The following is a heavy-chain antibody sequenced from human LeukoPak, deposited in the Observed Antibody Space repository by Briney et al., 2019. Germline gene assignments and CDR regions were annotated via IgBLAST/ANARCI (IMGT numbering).Heavy chain of an antibody. V-gene: IGHV4-4*07. D-gene: IGHD3-3*01. CDR1: GASISPYY. CDR2: IYNSGYT. J-gene: IGHJ5*02. CDR3: ARGGPTTYYDFWSGSGNWFDP. Sequence: SETLSLTCTVSGASISPYYWSWIRQPAGKGLEWIGRIYNSGYTNYNPSLKSRVTISVDTSKNQFSLKLSSVTAADTAVYYCARGGPTTYYDFWSGSGNWFDPWGQGTLVTVSS.